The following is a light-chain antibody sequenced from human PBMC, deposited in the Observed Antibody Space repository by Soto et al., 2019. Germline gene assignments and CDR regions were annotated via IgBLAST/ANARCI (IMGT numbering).Light chain of an antibody. CDR3: SSYAGSSNV. CDR2: EVN. CDR1: SSDVGGNNY. Sequence: QSALTQPLSASGSPGQSVAISCTGTSSDVGGNNYVSWYQQHPGKAPKLMIYEVNKRPSGVPDRFSGSKSGNTASLTVSGLQAEDEADYYCSSYAGSSNVFGTGTKLTVL. V-gene: IGLV2-8*01. J-gene: IGLJ1*01.